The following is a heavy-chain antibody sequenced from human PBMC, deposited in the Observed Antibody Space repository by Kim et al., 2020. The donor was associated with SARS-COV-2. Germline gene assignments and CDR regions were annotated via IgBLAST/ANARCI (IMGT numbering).Heavy chain of an antibody. V-gene: IGHV3-15*01. Sequence: GSLRLSCAASGFTFSNAWMSWVRQAPGKGLEWVGRIKSKTDGGTTDYAAPVKGRFTISRDDSKNTLYLQMNSLKTEDTAVYYCTTDWIYPVVEWLQSYWGQGTLVTVSS. J-gene: IGHJ4*02. CDR2: IKSKTDGGTT. D-gene: IGHD2-15*01. CDR1: GFTFSNAW. CDR3: TTDWIYPVVEWLQSY.